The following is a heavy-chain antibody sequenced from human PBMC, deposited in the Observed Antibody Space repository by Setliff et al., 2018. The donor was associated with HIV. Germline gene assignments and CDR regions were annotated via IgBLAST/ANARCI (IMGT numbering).Heavy chain of an antibody. CDR3: ARSGCHGRSCYSGSVIVY. D-gene: IGHD3-22*01. Sequence: SETLSLTCSVSGDSINSATYYWTWIRQPAGRGLDWVGHHNTKWGTNYNPSLKSRASISVDKSKNRFSLQLTQMAAADTGVYYCARSGCHGRSCYSGSVIVYWGQGTLVTVSS. V-gene: IGHV4-61*09. CDR2: HNTKWGT. J-gene: IGHJ4*02. CDR1: GDSINSATYY.